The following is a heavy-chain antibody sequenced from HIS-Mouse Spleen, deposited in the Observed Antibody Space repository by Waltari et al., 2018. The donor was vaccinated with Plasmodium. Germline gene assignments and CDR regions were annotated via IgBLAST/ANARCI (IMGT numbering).Heavy chain of an antibody. Sequence: SCKASGYTFPGYYMHWVRQAPGQGLEWMGWINPNSGGTNYAQKFQGRVTMTRDTSISTAYMELSRLRSDDTAVYYCARVLGYKAAAGTFVEYFQHWGQGTLVTVSS. D-gene: IGHD6-13*01. J-gene: IGHJ1*01. V-gene: IGHV1-2*02. CDR1: GYTFPGYY. CDR2: INPNSGGT. CDR3: ARVLGYKAAAGTFVEYFQH.